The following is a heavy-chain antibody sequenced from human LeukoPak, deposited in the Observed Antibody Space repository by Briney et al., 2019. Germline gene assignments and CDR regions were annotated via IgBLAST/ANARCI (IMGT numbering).Heavy chain of an antibody. CDR2: IKSDGSNT. D-gene: IGHD3-10*01. Sequence: GGSLRLSCVASGFTFSGHWMHWVRQAPGKGLVWVSSIKSDGSNTNYADSVKGRFTISRDTTKNSLYLQMNSLRAEDTAVYYCARERTPKYYYGSGSFDRYFDHWGQGTLVTVSS. J-gene: IGHJ4*02. V-gene: IGHV3-74*01. CDR3: ARERTPKYYYGSGSFDRYFDH. CDR1: GFTFSGHW.